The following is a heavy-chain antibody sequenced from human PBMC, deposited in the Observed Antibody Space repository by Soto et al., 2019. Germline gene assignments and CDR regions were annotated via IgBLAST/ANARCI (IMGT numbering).Heavy chain of an antibody. D-gene: IGHD7-27*01. J-gene: IGHJ3*02. CDR2: IYHSGST. CDR3: ALTKRANWGTFDI. CDR1: GGSISSGGYS. Sequence: QLQLQESGSGLVKPSQTLSLTCAVSGGSISSGGYSWSWIRQPPGKGLEWIGYIYHSGSTYYNPSLKSRVTISVDRSKNQFSLKLSSVTAADTAVYYCALTKRANWGTFDIWGQGTMVTVSS. V-gene: IGHV4-30-2*01.